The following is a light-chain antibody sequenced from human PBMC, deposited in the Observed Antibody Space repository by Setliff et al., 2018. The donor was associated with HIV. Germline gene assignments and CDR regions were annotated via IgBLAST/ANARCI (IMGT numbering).Light chain of an antibody. V-gene: IGLV2-14*01. CDR1: SSDVGGYKY. Sequence: QSVLTQPASVSGSPGQSITISCTGTSSDVGGYKYVYWYQQHPGKAPKLMIYEVSNRPSGISNRFSGSKSGNTASLTISGLQAEDEADYYCSSYRSGNTVVFGTGTKATV. J-gene: IGLJ1*01. CDR3: SSYRSGNTVV. CDR2: EVS.